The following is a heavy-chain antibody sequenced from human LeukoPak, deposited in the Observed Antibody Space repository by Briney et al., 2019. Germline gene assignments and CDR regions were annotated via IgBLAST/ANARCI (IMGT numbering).Heavy chain of an antibody. CDR2: INPNSGGT. CDR3: ARDHMINYYGSGSYYRGGETFDP. V-gene: IGHV1-2*02. CDR1: GYTFTGYY. Sequence: ASVKVSCKASGYTFTGYYMHWVRQAPGQGLEWMGWINPNSGGTNYAQKFQGRVTMTGDTSISTAYMELSRLRSDDTAVYYCARDHMINYYGSGSYYRGGETFDPWGQGTLVTVSS. J-gene: IGHJ5*02. D-gene: IGHD3-10*01.